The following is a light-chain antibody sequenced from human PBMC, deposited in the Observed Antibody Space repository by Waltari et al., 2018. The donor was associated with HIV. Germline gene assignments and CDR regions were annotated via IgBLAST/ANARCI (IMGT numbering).Light chain of an antibody. J-gene: IGLJ3*02. CDR3: QVWDSSSDHPRV. CDR1: NSGSKN. CDR2: RDS. V-gene: IGLV3-9*01. Sequence: SYELTQPLSVSVALGQTARITCGGNNSGSKNVHWYQQKPGQAPVLVIYRDSNRPSGIPERFSGSNSGNTATLTISRAQAGDEADYYCQVWDSSSDHPRVFGGGTKLTVL.